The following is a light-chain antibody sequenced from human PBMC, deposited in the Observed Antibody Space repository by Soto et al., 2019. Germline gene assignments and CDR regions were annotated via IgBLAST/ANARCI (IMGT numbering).Light chain of an antibody. CDR1: QDIRDD. CDR2: AAS. J-gene: IGKJ1*01. V-gene: IGKV1-17*02. CDR3: LQHNSFPPWT. Sequence: DIQMTQSPSSLSASVGDRVTIACRASQDIRDDLNWYQQKPGKAPKSLIYAASSLVSGVPSRFSGSGDETEFTLTISDLQPEDFATYYCLQHNSFPPWTFGRGTKVEVK.